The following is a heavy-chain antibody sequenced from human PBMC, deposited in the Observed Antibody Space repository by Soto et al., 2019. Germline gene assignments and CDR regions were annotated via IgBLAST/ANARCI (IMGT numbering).Heavy chain of an antibody. CDR2: ISYDGRNK. J-gene: IGHJ6*02. V-gene: IGHV3-30-3*01. CDR1: GFTFISHA. D-gene: IGHD6-6*01. CDR3: AREGQLWYYYSGMDV. Sequence: QVQLVESGGGVVQPGRSLRLSCAASGFTFISHAVYWVRQAPGKGLDWVAVISYDGRNKYYADSVKGRFTISRDNSNNTLYLQMNSLRAEDTAVYYCAREGQLWYYYSGMDVWGQGTTVTVSS.